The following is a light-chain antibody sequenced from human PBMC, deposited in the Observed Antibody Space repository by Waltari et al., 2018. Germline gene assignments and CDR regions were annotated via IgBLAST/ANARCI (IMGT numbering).Light chain of an antibody. CDR2: AAS. Sequence: DIQMAQSPSSLSASVGDRVTITCRESQDIINCLNWYQQKPGKAPRLLIYAASSLQSGVPSRFSGSGSGTDFTLTISSLQSDDFANYYCQQSYRAPRTFGQGTKLESK. CDR1: QDIINC. J-gene: IGKJ2*01. V-gene: IGKV1-39*01. CDR3: QQSYRAPRT.